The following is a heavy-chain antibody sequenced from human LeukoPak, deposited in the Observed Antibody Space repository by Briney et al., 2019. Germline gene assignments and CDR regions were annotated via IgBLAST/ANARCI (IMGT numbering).Heavy chain of an antibody. V-gene: IGHV1-18*01. CDR2: ISAYNGNT. CDR1: GYTFTSYG. D-gene: IGHD5-18*01. Sequence: ASVKVSCKASGYTFTSYGISWVRQAPGQGLEWMGWISAYNGNTNYAQKLQGRVTMTTDTSTSTAYMELRSLRSDDTAVYYCARDPRGYSYLLAVCYYGMDVWGQGTTVTVSS. CDR3: ARDPRGYSYLLAVCYYGMDV. J-gene: IGHJ6*02.